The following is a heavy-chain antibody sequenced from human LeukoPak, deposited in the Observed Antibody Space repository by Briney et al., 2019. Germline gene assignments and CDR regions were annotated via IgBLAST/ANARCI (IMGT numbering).Heavy chain of an antibody. CDR3: ARIFGSSSSFDY. J-gene: IGHJ4*02. D-gene: IGHD6-6*01. CDR1: GGTFSSYA. CDR2: IIPIFGTV. V-gene: IGHV1-69*13. Sequence: SVKVSCKASGGTFSSYAISWVRQAPGQGLEWMGGIIPIFGTVNYAQKFQGRVTITADESTSTAYMELSSLRSQDTAVYYCARIFGSSSSFDYWSQGTLVTVSS.